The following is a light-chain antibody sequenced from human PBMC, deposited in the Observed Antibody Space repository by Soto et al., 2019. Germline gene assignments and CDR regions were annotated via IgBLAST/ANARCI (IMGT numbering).Light chain of an antibody. Sequence: QSALTQPASLSGSPGQSITISCTGTSSDVGGYNFVSWYQQHPDKAPKLMIYDVTNRPSGVSNRFSGSKSGNTASLTISGLQAEAEADYYCSSYTSISTYVFGTGTKLNVL. CDR1: SSDVGGYNF. CDR2: DVT. V-gene: IGLV2-14*01. J-gene: IGLJ1*01. CDR3: SSYTSISTYV.